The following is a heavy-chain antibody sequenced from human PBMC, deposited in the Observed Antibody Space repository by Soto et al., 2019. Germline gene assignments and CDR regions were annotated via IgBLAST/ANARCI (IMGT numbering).Heavy chain of an antibody. J-gene: IGHJ6*03. CDR3: ARDISWGSNWYDYMDV. V-gene: IGHV3-48*01. Sequence: EVQLVESGGGLVQPGGSLRLSCATSGFILSDCAMNWVRQAPGKGLEWVSYISSSSSVIDYADSVKGRFTVSRDNARNSLYLQMNSLRAEDTAVYYCARDISWGSNWYDYMDVWGKGTTVTVS. D-gene: IGHD7-27*01. CDR2: ISSSSSVI. CDR1: GFILSDCA.